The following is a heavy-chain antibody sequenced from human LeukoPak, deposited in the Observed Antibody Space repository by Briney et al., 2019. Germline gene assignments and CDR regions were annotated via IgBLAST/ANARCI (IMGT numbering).Heavy chain of an antibody. D-gene: IGHD2-15*01. CDR1: GGSISSYY. V-gene: IGHV4-59*01. Sequence: PSETLSLTCTVSGGSISSYYWSWIRQPPGKGLEWLGYIYCSGSTNYNPSLKSRVTISVDTSKNQFSLKLSSVTAADTAVYYCAGRSGGRRGYFDYWGQGTLVTVSS. CDR3: AGRSGGRRGYFDY. J-gene: IGHJ4*02. CDR2: IYCSGST.